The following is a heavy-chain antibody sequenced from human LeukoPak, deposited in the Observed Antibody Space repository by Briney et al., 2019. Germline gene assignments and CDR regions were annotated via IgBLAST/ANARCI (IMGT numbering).Heavy chain of an antibody. J-gene: IGHJ3*02. CDR3: EKGSGITTPYGFHI. Sequence: GGSLRLSCGACGYPLSLCDIIWLRQAPGKGLEWVSSISGSGGGTFYADSVKGRFTISRDNSKNTLYLQMNSLRAEDTAVYYCEKGSGITTPYGFHIWGQGTMVTVSS. V-gene: IGHV3-23*01. D-gene: IGHD3-22*01. CDR1: GYPLSLCD. CDR2: ISGSGGGT.